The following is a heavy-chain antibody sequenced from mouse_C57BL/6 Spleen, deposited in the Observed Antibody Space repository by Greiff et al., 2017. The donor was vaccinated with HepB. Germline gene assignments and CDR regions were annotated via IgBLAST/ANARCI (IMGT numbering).Heavy chain of an antibody. CDR3: ARRGYDGYYFDY. D-gene: IGHD2-2*01. Sequence: QVQLKQPGTELVKPGASVKLSCKASGYTFTSYWMHWVKQRPGQVLEWIGNINPSNGGTNYNEKFKSKATLTVDKSSSTAYMQLSSLTSEDSAVYYCARRGYDGYYFDYWGQGTTLTVSS. CDR2: INPSNGGT. CDR1: GYTFTSYW. V-gene: IGHV1-53*01. J-gene: IGHJ2*01.